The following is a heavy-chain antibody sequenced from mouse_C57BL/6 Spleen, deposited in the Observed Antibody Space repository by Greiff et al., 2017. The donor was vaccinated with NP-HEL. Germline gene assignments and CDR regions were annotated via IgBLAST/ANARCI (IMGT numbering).Heavy chain of an antibody. CDR3: ARPYDYDGDWYFDV. CDR1: GFTFSSYG. D-gene: IGHD2-4*01. J-gene: IGHJ1*03. CDR2: ISSGGSYT. V-gene: IGHV5-6*01. Sequence: EVMLVESGGDLVKPGGSLKLSCAASGFTFSSYGMSWVRQTPDKRLEWVATISSGGSYTYYPDSVKGRFTISRDNAKNTLYLQMSSLKSEDTAMYYCARPYDYDGDWYFDVWGTGTTVTVSS.